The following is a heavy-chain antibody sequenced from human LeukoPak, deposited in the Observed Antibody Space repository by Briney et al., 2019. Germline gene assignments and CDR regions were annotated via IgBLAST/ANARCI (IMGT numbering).Heavy chain of an antibody. Sequence: ASVKVSCKASGYTFTGYYIHWVRQAPGQGLEWMGWINPDTGATKYAQKFQGRVTMTRDTSISTAYMDLSSLTSDDTAIYYCARGRGNDYWGQGTLVTVSS. CDR1: GYTFTGYY. J-gene: IGHJ4*02. D-gene: IGHD3-10*01. V-gene: IGHV1-2*02. CDR3: ARGRGNDY. CDR2: INPDTGAT.